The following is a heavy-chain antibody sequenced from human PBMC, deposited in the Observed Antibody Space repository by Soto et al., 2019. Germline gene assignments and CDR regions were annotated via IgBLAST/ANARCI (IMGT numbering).Heavy chain of an antibody. D-gene: IGHD6-6*01. J-gene: IGHJ6*03. V-gene: IGHV3-66*01. CDR2: IYSGGST. CDR1: GFTVSSNY. CDR3: ARDPVSSSYYYYYYMDV. Sequence: GGSLRLSCAASGFTVSSNYMSWVRQAPGKGLEWVSVIYSGGSTYYADSVKGRFTISRDNSKNTLYLQMNSLRAEDTAVYYCARDPVSSSYYYYYYMDVWGKGTTVTVSS.